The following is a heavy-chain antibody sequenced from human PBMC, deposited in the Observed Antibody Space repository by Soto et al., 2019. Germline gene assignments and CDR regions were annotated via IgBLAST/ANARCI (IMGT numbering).Heavy chain of an antibody. J-gene: IGHJ4*02. CDR2: IYWDDDK. D-gene: IGHD3-3*01. CDR1: GFSLTTSGVG. Sequence: QITLNESGPTVVSPTETLTLTCRFSGFSLTTSGVGVGWIRQSPGKAPEWLALIYWDDDKRYSASLKSRLTMSGGTCRGRVVLRVAGVERAETAGCGGGGRGGGGVVGLVTTTAIYFDFWGQGTPVAVSS. CDR3: GGRGGGGVVGLVTTTAIYFDF. V-gene: IGHV2-5*02.